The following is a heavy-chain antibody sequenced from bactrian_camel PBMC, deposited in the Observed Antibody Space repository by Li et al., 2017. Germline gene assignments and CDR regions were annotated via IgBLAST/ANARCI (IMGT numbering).Heavy chain of an antibody. CDR3: AVGPAVACVVHSAYKF. D-gene: IGHD1*01. J-gene: IGHJ4*01. CDR2: ISGYGTT. Sequence: HVQLVESGGGSVQPGGSLTLSCVVSGYTIRSSCMAWFRQAPGKEREGVATISGYGTTTYADSVKGRFTISKDNAKNTLYLQMNSLKPEDTTMYYCAVGPAVACVVHSAYKFWGQGTQVTVS. CDR1: GYTIRSSC. V-gene: IGHV3S26*01.